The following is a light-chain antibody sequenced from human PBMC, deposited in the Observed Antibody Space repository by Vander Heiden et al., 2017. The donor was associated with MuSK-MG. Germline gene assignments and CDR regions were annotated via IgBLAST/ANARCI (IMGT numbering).Light chain of an antibody. CDR1: KLGDKY. CDR2: EDS. CDR3: QAWDDTSVV. V-gene: IGLV3-1*01. Sequence: SYEWTQPPSVSVSPGQTASISCSGGKLGDKYISWYQQKPGQSPLRVMYEDSKRPSGIPERFSGSNSGKKATLTISGTQAMDEADYYCQAWDDTSVVFGGGTKLTVL. J-gene: IGLJ2*01.